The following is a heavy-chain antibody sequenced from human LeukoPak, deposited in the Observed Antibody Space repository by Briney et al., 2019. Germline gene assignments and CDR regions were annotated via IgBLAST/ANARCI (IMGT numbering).Heavy chain of an antibody. CDR1: GFTFSSYA. J-gene: IGHJ6*02. V-gene: IGHV3-23*01. CDR2: ISGCGGST. Sequence: GGSLRLSCAASGFTFSSYAMSWVRQAPGKGLEWVSAISGCGGSTYYADSVKGRFTISRDNSKNTLYLQMNSLRAEDTAVYYCAKWKGDYHPNYYYGMDVWGQGTTVTVSS. D-gene: IGHD4-17*01. CDR3: AKWKGDYHPNYYYGMDV.